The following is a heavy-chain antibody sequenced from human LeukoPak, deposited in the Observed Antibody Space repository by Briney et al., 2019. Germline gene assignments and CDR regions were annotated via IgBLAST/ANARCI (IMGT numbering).Heavy chain of an antibody. Sequence: GGSLRLSCAASGFTFSSYSMNWVRQAPGKGLEWVSSISSSSSYIYYADSVRGRFTISRDNAKNSLYLQMNSLRAEDTAVYYCARERGGAPDYWGQGTLVTVSS. V-gene: IGHV3-21*01. CDR2: ISSSSSYI. CDR3: ARERGGAPDY. CDR1: GFTFSSYS. D-gene: IGHD1-26*01. J-gene: IGHJ4*02.